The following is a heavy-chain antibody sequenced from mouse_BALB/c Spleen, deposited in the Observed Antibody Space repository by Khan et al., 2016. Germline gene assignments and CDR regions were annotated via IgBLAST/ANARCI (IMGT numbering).Heavy chain of an antibody. CDR3: TTWDY. V-gene: IGHV1-15*01. Sequence: QVQLQQSGAELVRPGASVTLSCKASGYTFTDYEMHWVKQTPVHGLEWIGAIDPETGGTAYNQKFKGKATLTADKSSSTAYMELRSLTSEDSAVYYCTTWDYWGHGTTLTVSS. CDR2: IDPETGGT. J-gene: IGHJ2*01. CDR1: GYTFTDYE.